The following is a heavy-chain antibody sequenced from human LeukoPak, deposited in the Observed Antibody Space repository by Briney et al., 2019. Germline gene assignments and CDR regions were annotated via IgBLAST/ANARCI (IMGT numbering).Heavy chain of an antibody. V-gene: IGHV4-61*01. CDR2: LFSTGSA. Sequence: PSETLSLTCSVSGASLTRPTYYQWSWIRQPPGKGLEVIGSLFSTGSATLNPSLKSRVTMSLDTSKSQFSLQLSSVTAEDSAVYYCARFKSGGFSYFDSWGQGTLVAVSS. D-gene: IGHD3-3*01. CDR3: ARFKSGGFSYFDS. J-gene: IGHJ4*02. CDR1: GASLTRPTYY.